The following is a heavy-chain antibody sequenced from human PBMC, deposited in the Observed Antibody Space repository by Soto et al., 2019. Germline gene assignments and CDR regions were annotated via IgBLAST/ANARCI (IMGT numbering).Heavy chain of an antibody. V-gene: IGHV3-7*03. D-gene: IGHD2-15*01. CDR1: GFTINTFW. CDR2: IRHDGSET. Sequence: GGSLRLSCAASGFTINTFWMSWVRQSPGKGLEWVANIRHDGSETYYADSVKGRFTISRDNAKNSLFLQMNTLRTEDTAVYYCARDFATHCSGSTCYPYAYWGQGALVTVSS. CDR3: ARDFATHCSGSTCYPYAY. J-gene: IGHJ4*02.